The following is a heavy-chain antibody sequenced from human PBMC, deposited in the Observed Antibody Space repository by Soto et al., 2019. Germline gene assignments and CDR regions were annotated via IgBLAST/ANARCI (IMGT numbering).Heavy chain of an antibody. V-gene: IGHV1-18*01. Sequence: QVQLVQSGAEVKKPGASVKVSCKASGYTFTSYGISWVRQAPGQGLEWMGWISAYNGNTNYAQKLQGRVTMTTDTSTSTVYMELRSPRSVDTAVYYCARDRCWPAAITDAFDIWGQGTMVTVSS. CDR3: ARDRCWPAAITDAFDI. CDR2: ISAYNGNT. J-gene: IGHJ3*02. CDR1: GYTFTSYG. D-gene: IGHD2-2*02.